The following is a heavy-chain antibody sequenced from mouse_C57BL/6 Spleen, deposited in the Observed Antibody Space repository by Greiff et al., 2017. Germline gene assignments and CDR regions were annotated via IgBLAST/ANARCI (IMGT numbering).Heavy chain of an antibody. CDR2: IWRGGST. J-gene: IGHJ1*03. D-gene: IGHD1-1*01. Sequence: VQLVESGPGLVQPSQSLSITCTVSGFSLTSYGVHWVRQSPGKGLEWLGVIWRGGSTDYNAAFMSRLSITKDNSKSQVFFKMNSLQADDTAIYYCAKSTVVASNWYFDVWGTGTTVTVSS. V-gene: IGHV2-5*01. CDR3: AKSTVVASNWYFDV. CDR1: GFSLTSYG.